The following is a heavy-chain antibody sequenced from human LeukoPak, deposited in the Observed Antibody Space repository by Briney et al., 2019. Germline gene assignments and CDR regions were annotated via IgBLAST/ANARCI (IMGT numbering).Heavy chain of an antibody. CDR2: ISSNGGYI. CDR3: ARVAIAAAQGRGSFNWFDP. J-gene: IGHJ5*02. D-gene: IGHD6-13*01. V-gene: IGHV3-21*01. CDR1: GFSFSRYT. Sequence: PGGSLRLSCAASGFSFSRYTMDWVRQAPGKGLEWVSSISSNGGYIYYADSVKGRFTISRDNAKNTLYLQMNSLRAVDTAVYYCARVAIAAAQGRGSFNWFDPWGQGTLVTVSS.